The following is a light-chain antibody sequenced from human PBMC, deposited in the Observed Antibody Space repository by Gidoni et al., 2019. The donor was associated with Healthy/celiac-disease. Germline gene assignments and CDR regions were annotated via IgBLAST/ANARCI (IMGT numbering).Light chain of an antibody. CDR2: EVS. V-gene: IGLV2-23*02. Sequence: GQSITISCTGTISDVGSYNLVSWYQQHPGKAPKLMIYEVSKRPSGVSNRFSGAKSGNTASLTISGLQAEDEADYYCCSYAGSSTLNVVFGGGTKLTV. CDR1: ISDVGSYNL. J-gene: IGLJ2*01. CDR3: CSYAGSSTLNVV.